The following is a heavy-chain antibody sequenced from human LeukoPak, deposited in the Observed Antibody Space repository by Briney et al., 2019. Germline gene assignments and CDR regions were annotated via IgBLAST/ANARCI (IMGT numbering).Heavy chain of an antibody. CDR2: ISYDGSNK. Sequence: PGRSLRLSCAASGFTFSSYGMHWVRQAPGKGLEWVAVISYDGSNKYYADSVKGRFTISRDNSKNTLYLQMNSLRAEDTAVYYCAKVGLSYYGSGSYYNWFDPWAREPWSPSPQ. V-gene: IGHV3-30*18. CDR1: GFTFSSYG. D-gene: IGHD3-10*01. CDR3: AKVGLSYYGSGSYYNWFDP. J-gene: IGHJ5*02.